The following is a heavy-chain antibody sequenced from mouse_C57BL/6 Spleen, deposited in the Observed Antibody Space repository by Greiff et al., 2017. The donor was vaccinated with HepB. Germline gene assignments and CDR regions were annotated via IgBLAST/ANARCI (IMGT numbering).Heavy chain of an antibody. J-gene: IGHJ4*01. CDR2: ISSGSSTI. CDR1: GFTFSDYG. D-gene: IGHD1-1*02. Sequence: EVKLLESGGGLVKPGGSLKLSCAASGFTFSDYGMHWVRQAPEKGLEWVAYISSGSSTIYYADTVKGRFTISRDKAKNTLFLQMTSLMSEDTAMYYCARYGYYAMDYWGQGTSVTVSS. CDR3: ARYGYYAMDY. V-gene: IGHV5-17*01.